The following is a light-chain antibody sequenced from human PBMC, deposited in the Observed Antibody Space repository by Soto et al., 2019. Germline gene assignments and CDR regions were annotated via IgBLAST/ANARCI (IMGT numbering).Light chain of an antibody. J-gene: IGKJ2*01. CDR1: QRVSEW. CDR3: QQYDTYWYT. Sequence: DIQMTQSPSSLVASVGDRVNITCRASQRVSEWLAWYQKKPGKAPNLLIYKASVLQNGVPSRFSGSGSGTEFTLTISSLQSDDSAIYFCQQYDTYWYTFGQGTKVEI. V-gene: IGKV1-5*03. CDR2: KAS.